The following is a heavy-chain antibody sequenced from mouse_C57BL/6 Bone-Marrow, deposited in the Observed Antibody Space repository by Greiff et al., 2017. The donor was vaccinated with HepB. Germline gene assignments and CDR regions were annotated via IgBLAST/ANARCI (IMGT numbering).Heavy chain of an antibody. Sequence: QVQLQQSGTELVKPGASVKLSCKASGYTFTSYWMHWVKQRPGQGLEWIGNINPSNGGTNYNEKFKSKATLTVDKSSSTAYMQLSSLTSEDSAVYYCARSTMVTTRGYYYAMDYWGQGTSVTVSS. V-gene: IGHV1-53*01. CDR3: ARSTMVTTRGYYYAMDY. CDR2: INPSNGGT. CDR1: GYTFTSYW. J-gene: IGHJ4*01. D-gene: IGHD2-2*01.